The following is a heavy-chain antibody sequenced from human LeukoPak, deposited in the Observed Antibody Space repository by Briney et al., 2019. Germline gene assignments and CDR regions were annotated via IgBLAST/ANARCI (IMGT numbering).Heavy chain of an antibody. Sequence: GRSLRLSCAASGFTFSSYAMSCVRQPPRKWLEWGSAISVIAGSTYYPDSVKAPFTISTDNSKNTLYLQMNGLRAEGTDVYYCAKEGITMIVVALTFDIWGQGTMVTVSS. V-gene: IGHV3-23*01. CDR2: ISVIAGST. J-gene: IGHJ3*02. CDR1: GFTFSSYA. D-gene: IGHD3-22*01. CDR3: AKEGITMIVVALTFDI.